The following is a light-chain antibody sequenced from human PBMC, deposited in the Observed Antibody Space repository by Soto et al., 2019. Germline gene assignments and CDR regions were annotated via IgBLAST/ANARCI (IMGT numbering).Light chain of an antibody. CDR1: QSITTY. Sequence: DIQMTHSPSSLSASVGDSVTITCRASQSITTYLNWYHQKPGKAPKXLIYAASSLQSGVPSRFSGSVSGTDFTLTISSLQPEDGATYEGQQSYIPPLTFGQGTKVDIK. CDR3: QQSYIPPLT. V-gene: IGKV1-39*01. J-gene: IGKJ1*01. CDR2: AAS.